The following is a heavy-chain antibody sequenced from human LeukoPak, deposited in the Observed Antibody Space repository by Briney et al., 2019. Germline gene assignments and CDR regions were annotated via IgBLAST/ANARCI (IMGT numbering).Heavy chain of an antibody. CDR2: IYTSGYT. D-gene: IGHD3-10*01. CDR3: ARGRVRGVISGWFDP. V-gene: IGHV4-61*02. Sequence: EPSETLSLTCTVSGGSISSDSYYWSWIRQPAGKGLEWIGRIYTSGYTNYNPSLKSRVTILVDTSNNQLSLKLSSVTAADTAVYYCARGRVRGVISGWFDPWSQGTLVTVSS. J-gene: IGHJ5*02. CDR1: GGSISSDSYY.